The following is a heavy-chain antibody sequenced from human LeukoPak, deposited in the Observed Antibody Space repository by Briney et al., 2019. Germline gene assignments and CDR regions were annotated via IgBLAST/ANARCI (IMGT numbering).Heavy chain of an antibody. J-gene: IGHJ3*02. Sequence: AGGSLRLSCAASGFTFSKYSMTWVRQAPGKGLEWVSFIGTSSTPVYYADSVRGRFTISRDNTKNSLYLQMNSLKVEDTAIYYCARDEIDPGIAAAGAFDIWGQGTMVTVSS. CDR2: IGTSSTPV. CDR1: GFTFSKYS. D-gene: IGHD6-13*01. V-gene: IGHV3-48*04. CDR3: ARDEIDPGIAAAGAFDI.